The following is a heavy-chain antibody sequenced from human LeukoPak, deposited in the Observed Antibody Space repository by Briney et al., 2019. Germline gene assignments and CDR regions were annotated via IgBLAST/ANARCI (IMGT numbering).Heavy chain of an antibody. J-gene: IGHJ4*02. D-gene: IGHD3-3*01. CDR1: GGSFSGYY. V-gene: IGHV4-34*01. Sequence: SETLSLTCAVYGGSFSGYYWSWIRQPPGKGLEWIGEINHSGSTNYNPSLKGRVTISVDTSKNQFSLKLSSVTAADTAVYYCARGVTIFGVVISDYWGQGTLVTVSS. CDR3: ARGVTIFGVVISDY. CDR2: INHSGST.